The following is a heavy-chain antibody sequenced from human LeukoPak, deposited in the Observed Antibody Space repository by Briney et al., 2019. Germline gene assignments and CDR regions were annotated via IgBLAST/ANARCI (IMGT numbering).Heavy chain of an antibody. J-gene: IGHJ4*02. CDR3: ARDQSLGGYSYGYIDN. CDR1: RFTFSNYW. D-gene: IGHD5-18*01. V-gene: IGHV3-74*01. Sequence: GGSLRLSCAASRFTFSNYWMHWVRQVPGKGLVWVSRINSDGSSTSYADSVKGRFTISRDNAKNTLYLQMNSLRAEDTAVYYCARDQSLGGYSYGYIDNWGQGTLVTVSS. CDR2: INSDGSST.